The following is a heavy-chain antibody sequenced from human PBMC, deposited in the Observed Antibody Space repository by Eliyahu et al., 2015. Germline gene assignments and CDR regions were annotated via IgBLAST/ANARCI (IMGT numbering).Heavy chain of an antibody. CDR1: GFPFXXXX. J-gene: IGHJ6*02. CDR3: AKTIRSGYDSYYYGMDV. CDR2: ISWNSGSI. D-gene: IGHD5-12*01. Sequence: DVQLVESGGGLVQPGRSLRLSCXASGFPFXXXXPAPGSGKLQGRGLEWVSGISWNSGSIGYADSVKGRFTISRDNAKNSLYLQMNSLRAEDTALYYCAKTIRSGYDSYYYGMDVWGQGTTVTVSS. V-gene: IGHV3-9*01.